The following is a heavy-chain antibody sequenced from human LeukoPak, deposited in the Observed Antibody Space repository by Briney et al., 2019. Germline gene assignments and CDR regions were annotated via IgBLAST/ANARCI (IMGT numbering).Heavy chain of an antibody. CDR3: ARLERGAHDY. CDR1: GGSFSGYY. D-gene: IGHD1-1*01. V-gene: IGHV4-34*01. Sequence: SSETLSLACAVYGGSFSGYYWSWIRQPPGKGLEWIGEINHSGSTNYNPSLKSRVTISVDTSKNQFSLKLSSVTAADTAVYYCARLERGAHDYWGQGTLVTVSS. J-gene: IGHJ4*02. CDR2: INHSGST.